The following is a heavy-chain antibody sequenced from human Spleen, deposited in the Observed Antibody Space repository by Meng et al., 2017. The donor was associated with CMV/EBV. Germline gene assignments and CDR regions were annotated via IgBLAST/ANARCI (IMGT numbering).Heavy chain of an antibody. D-gene: IGHD1-14*01. J-gene: IGHJ5*02. CDR1: AGFISNYY. CDR2: ISYSDT. V-gene: IGHV4-59*01. Sequence: SETLSLTCTVSAGFISNYYWSWIRQPPGKGLEWIGYISYSDTNFNPSLKSRVTISVDTSKNQFSLKLTSVTAADTAVYYCARAGGNHLPHAGEFDPWGQGTLVTVSS. CDR3: ARAGGNHLPHAGEFDP.